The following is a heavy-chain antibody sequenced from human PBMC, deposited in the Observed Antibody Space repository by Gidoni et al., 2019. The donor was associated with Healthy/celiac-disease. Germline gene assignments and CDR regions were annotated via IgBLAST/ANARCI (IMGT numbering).Heavy chain of an antibody. V-gene: IGHV4-59*02. J-gene: IGHJ6*03. CDR1: GGSVSRYY. CDR3: ARVERYYDFWSGYYNDPYYYYYMDV. D-gene: IGHD3-3*01. Sequence: QVQLQESGPGLVKHSATLSLTCTASGGSVSRYYWRWIRQPPGKGLEWIGYIYYSGSTNYNPSLKSRVTISVDTSKNQFSLKLSSVTAADTAVYYCARVERYYDFWSGYYNDPYYYYYMDVWGKVTTVTVSS. CDR2: IYYSGST.